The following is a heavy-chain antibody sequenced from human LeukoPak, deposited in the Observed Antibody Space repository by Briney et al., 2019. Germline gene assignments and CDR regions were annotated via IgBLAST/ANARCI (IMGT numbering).Heavy chain of an antibody. V-gene: IGHV1-58*01. D-gene: IGHD3-22*01. CDR2: IVVGSGNT. CDR3: AADRYYYDSSGSEKFDY. CDR1: GFXFTRSA. J-gene: IGHJ4*02. Sequence: SVKVSCRTSGFXFTRSAVQWVRQARGQRLEWIGWIVVGSGNTNYAQNFQERVTITGDMSTTTAYLELSSLRSEDTAVYYCAADRYYYDSSGSEKFDYWGQGTLVTVSS.